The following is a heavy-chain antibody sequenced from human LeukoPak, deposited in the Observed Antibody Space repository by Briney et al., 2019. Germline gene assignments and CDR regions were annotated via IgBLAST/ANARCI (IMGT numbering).Heavy chain of an antibody. CDR1: GCHFTNYW. D-gene: IGHD3-16*01. V-gene: IGHV5-51*01. Sequence: GGALQISFKGSGCHFTNYWIGWGRPMPGKGVEWRGIIYPGESDVRYSPSFQGQVTISADKSINTAYLQRSSLKASDTAIYYCARGGSHFEYWGQGTLVTVSS. CDR2: IYPGESDV. CDR3: ARGGSHFEY. J-gene: IGHJ4*02.